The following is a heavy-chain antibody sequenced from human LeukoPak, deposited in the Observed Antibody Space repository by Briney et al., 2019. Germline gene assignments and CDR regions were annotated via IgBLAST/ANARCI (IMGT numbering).Heavy chain of an antibody. V-gene: IGHV1-2*02. CDR2: IHPNSGAT. D-gene: IGHD3-22*01. J-gene: IGHJ4*02. Sequence: ASVKVSCKASGYTFTDYFMHWVRQAPGQSLEWMGWIHPNSGATNYAQKFQGRVIMTRDTSISTVNMELSSLRSDDTAVYYCARDRSSGRDLDYWGQGTLVTVPS. CDR1: GYTFTDYF. CDR3: ARDRSSGRDLDY.